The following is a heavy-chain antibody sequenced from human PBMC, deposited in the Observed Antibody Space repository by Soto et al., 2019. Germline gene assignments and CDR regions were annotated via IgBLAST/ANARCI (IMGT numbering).Heavy chain of an antibody. CDR1: GYSFTTYW. J-gene: IGHJ6*02. D-gene: IGHD1-7*01. V-gene: IGHV5-51*01. Sequence: PGESLKISCKSYGYSFTTYWIAWVRQMPGKGLEWMGSIHPGESDTRYSPSFQGQVTISADRSITTAYLQWRSLKASDTAMYYCARHETSRYYYYGMAVWGQGTTVTVSS. CDR2: IHPGESDT. CDR3: ARHETSRYYYYGMAV.